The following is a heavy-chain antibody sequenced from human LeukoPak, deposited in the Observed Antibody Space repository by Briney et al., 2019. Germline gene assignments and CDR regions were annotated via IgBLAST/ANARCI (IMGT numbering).Heavy chain of an antibody. CDR2: IYHSGSP. Sequence: SQTLSLTCAVSGGSISSGGYSWRWIRQPPGKGLEWIGYIYHSGSPYYNPSLKSRVTISVDRSKNQFSLKLSSVTAADTAVYYCAKSSYYYDSSGYPPGWFDPWGQGTLVTVSS. V-gene: IGHV4-30-2*01. CDR3: AKSSYYYDSSGYPPGWFDP. D-gene: IGHD3-22*01. J-gene: IGHJ5*02. CDR1: GGSISSGGYS.